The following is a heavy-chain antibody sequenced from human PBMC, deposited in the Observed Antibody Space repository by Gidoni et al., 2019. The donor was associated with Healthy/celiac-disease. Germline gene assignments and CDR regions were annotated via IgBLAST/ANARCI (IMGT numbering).Heavy chain of an antibody. J-gene: IGHJ4*02. CDR2: ISYDGSNK. V-gene: IGHV3-30*18. Sequence: QVQLVESGGGVVQPGRSLRLPCAASGFTFSSYGMHWVRQAPGKGLEWVAVISYDGSNKYYADSVKGRFTISRDNSKNTLYLQMNSLRAEDTAVYYCANGAVITPAFDYWGQGTLVTVSS. CDR3: ANGAVITPAFDY. CDR1: GFTFSSYG. D-gene: IGHD3-22*01.